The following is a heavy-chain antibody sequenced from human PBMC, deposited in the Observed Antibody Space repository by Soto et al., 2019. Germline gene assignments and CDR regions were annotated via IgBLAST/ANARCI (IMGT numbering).Heavy chain of an antibody. CDR1: GGSISSGGYY. D-gene: IGHD4-17*01. Sequence: QVQLQESGPGLVKPSQTLSLTCTVSGGSISSGGYYWSWIRQHPGKGLEWIGYIYYSGSTYYNLSLKSRVTISVDTSKNQFSLKLSSVTAADTAVYYCARSAPNDYGDYDWFDPWGQGTLVTVSS. CDR3: ARSAPNDYGDYDWFDP. V-gene: IGHV4-31*03. J-gene: IGHJ5*02. CDR2: IYYSGST.